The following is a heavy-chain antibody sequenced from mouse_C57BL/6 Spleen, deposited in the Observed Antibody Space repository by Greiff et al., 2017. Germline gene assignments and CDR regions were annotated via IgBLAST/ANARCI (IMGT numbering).Heavy chain of an antibody. D-gene: IGHD6-5*01. CDR1: GYSITSGYD. CDR2: ISYSGST. V-gene: IGHV3-1*01. CDR3: ARVPYDYYTMDY. J-gene: IGHJ4*01. Sequence: EVKLVESGPGMVKPSQSLSLTCTVTGYSITSGYDWHWIRHFPGNKLEWMGYISYSGSTNYNPSLKSRISLTHDTSTNHFFLKLNSVTTEDTATYYCARVPYDYYTMDYWGQGTSVTVSS.